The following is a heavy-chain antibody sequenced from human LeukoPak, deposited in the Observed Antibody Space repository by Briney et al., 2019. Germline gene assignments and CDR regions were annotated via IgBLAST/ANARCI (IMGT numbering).Heavy chain of an antibody. V-gene: IGHV3-21*01. Sequence: PGGSLRLSCTGSGFTFSAHSSNWVRQAPGKGLEWVSSISGSSTYIYYADSVKGRFTIYRDNAKHSLYLQMNSMRAEDTAVYYCARCYSDWSRIAVWGQGTLVTVSS. CDR3: ARCYSDWSRIAV. J-gene: IGHJ4*02. D-gene: IGHD4-11*01. CDR1: GFTFSAHS. CDR2: ISGSSTYI.